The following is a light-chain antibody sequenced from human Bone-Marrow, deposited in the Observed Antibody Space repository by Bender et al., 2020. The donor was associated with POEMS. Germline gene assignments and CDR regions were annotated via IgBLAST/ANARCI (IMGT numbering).Light chain of an antibody. J-gene: IGLJ3*02. CDR1: SNDVGTYNY. CDR3: QSYDNSLGGWV. CDR2: DDS. Sequence: QSALTQPRSVSGSPGQSVTISCTGTSNDVGTYNYVSWYQHYPGKAPKLIIYDDSERPSGVPDRFSASKSGNTASLTISGLQADDEADYYCQSYDNSLGGWVFGGGTKLTVL. V-gene: IGLV2-11*01.